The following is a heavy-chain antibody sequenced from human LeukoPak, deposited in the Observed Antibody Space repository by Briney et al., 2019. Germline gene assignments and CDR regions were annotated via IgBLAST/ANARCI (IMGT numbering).Heavy chain of an antibody. V-gene: IGHV3-74*03. D-gene: IGHD3-22*01. Sequence: AGGSLRLSCAASGFTFSDYWMHWVRQAPGKGLVWVSRINNDGSTTTYAESVKGRFTISRDNAKNTLHLQMNSLRAEDTAVYYCAKDLYYYDSSGFPDAFDIWGQGTMVTVSS. CDR1: GFTFSDYW. CDR3: AKDLYYYDSSGFPDAFDI. CDR2: INNDGSTT. J-gene: IGHJ3*02.